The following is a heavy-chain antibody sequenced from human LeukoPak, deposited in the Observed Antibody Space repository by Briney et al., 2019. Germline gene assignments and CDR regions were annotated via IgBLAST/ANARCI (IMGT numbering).Heavy chain of an antibody. V-gene: IGHV4-39*01. CDR3: AGLIRPGWFDP. J-gene: IGHJ5*02. CDR2: IYYSGST. Sequence: PSETLSLTCAVYGGSFSTDYWGWIRQPPGEGLEWIANIYYSGSTYYNPSLKSRVTISVDTSKNQFSLKLSSVTAADTAVYYCAGLIRPGWFDPWGQGTLVTVSS. D-gene: IGHD1-14*01. CDR1: GGSFSTDY.